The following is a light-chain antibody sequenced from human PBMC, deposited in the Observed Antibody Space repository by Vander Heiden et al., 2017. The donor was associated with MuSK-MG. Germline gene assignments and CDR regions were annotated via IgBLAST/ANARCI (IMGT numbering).Light chain of an antibody. J-gene: IGKJ4*01. CDR2: DAS. CDR3: QQRNNGRPQLT. Sequence: EIVLTQSPATLSLSPGERATLSCRASQSVSSYLAWYQQKPGQAPRLLIYDASNRATGIRARFSGSGCGTDFTLTISSREPEDFEVYYCQQRNNGRPQLTFGGGTKVEIK. CDR1: QSVSSY. V-gene: IGKV3-11*01.